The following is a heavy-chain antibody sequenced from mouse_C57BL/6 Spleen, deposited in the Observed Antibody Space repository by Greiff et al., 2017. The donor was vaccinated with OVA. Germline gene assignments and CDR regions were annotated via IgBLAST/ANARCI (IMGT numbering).Heavy chain of an antibody. CDR2: ISYDGSN. Sequence: ESGPGLVKPSQSLSLTCSVTGYSITSGYYWNWIRQFPGNKLEWMGYISYDGSNNYNPSLKNRISITRDTSKNQFFLKLNSVTTEDTATYYCAGDGYSFAYWGQGTLVTVSA. D-gene: IGHD2-3*01. CDR3: AGDGYSFAY. J-gene: IGHJ3*01. V-gene: IGHV3-6*01. CDR1: GYSITSGYY.